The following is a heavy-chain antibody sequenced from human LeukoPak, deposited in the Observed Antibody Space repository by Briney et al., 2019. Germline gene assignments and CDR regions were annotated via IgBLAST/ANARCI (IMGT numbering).Heavy chain of an antibody. CDR3: ARDQAAFDI. Sequence: GGSLRLSCAASGFIFSDYYMTWIRQAPGKGLEWVSHISSSGSSTNYANSVKGRFTISRDNAKNSLYLQINSLRAEDTAVYYCARDQAAFDIWGQGTMATVSS. CDR1: GFIFSDYY. J-gene: IGHJ3*02. CDR2: ISSSGSST. V-gene: IGHV3-11*05.